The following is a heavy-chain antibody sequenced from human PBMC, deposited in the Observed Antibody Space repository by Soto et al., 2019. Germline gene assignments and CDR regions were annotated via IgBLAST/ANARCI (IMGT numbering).Heavy chain of an antibody. CDR1: GYTFTTYC. J-gene: IGHJ3*02. D-gene: IGHD2-15*01. V-gene: IGHV1-18*01. CDR2: ISGYNGDT. Sequence: ASVKVSCKTSGYTFTTYCIRWVRQAPVQALEWMDWISGYNGDTKYVQKFQGRVTMTTDTSTSTAYMELRSLRSDDTAVYYCARDGDRYCSGSSCSHDAFDIWGQGTMVTVSS. CDR3: ARDGDRYCSGSSCSHDAFDI.